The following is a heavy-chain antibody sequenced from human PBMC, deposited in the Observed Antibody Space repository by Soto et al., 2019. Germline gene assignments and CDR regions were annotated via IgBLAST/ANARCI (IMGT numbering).Heavy chain of an antibody. D-gene: IGHD2-15*01. CDR1: GYPFTNCG. V-gene: IGHV1-3*01. J-gene: IGHJ4*02. Sequence: ASVKVSCKASGYPFTNCGIHWVRQAPGQRLECMGWYNAGNNNIKYSEDFQGRVTFTGDTSASTVYMEMSSLSLEDTAVYYCARDGGHQPGYCSGGSCSTVLEYLGQGTPVTVSS. CDR2: YNAGNNNI. CDR3: ARDGGHQPGYCSGGSCSTVLEY.